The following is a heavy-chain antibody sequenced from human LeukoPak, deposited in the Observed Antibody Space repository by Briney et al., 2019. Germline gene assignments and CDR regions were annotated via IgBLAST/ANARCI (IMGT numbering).Heavy chain of an antibody. CDR3: ARVVDYDFWSGYNHDAFDI. CDR2: IDPNSGGT. D-gene: IGHD3-3*01. Sequence: ASVKVSCKASGYTFTGYYMHWVRQAPGQGLEWMGWIDPNSGGTNYAQKFQGRVTMTRDTSISTAYMELSRLRSDDTAVYYCARVVDYDFWSGYNHDAFDIWGQGTMVTVSS. J-gene: IGHJ3*02. CDR1: GYTFTGYY. V-gene: IGHV1-2*02.